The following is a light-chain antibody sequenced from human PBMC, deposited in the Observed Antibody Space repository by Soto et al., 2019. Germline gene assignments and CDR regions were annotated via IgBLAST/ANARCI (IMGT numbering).Light chain of an antibody. CDR3: CSYAGSYTYV. J-gene: IGLJ1*01. Sequence: QSALTQPRSVSGSPGQSVTIFCTGTSSDVGGYNFVSWYQHHPVKAPRLILFDVAKRPSGVPDRFSGSKSDNTASLTISGLQAEDDADYYCCSYAGSYTYVFGTGTKLTVL. V-gene: IGLV2-11*01. CDR1: SSDVGGYNF. CDR2: DVA.